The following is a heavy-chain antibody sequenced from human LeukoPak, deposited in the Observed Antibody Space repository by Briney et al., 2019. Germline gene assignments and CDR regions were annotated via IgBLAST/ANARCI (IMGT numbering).Heavy chain of an antibody. J-gene: IGHJ4*02. CDR3: ARGDYYGSGTPGY. Sequence: GGSLRLSCAASGFTFSSYSVNWVRQAPGKGLEWVSYISSSSSYIYYADSVKGRFTISRDNAKNSLYLQINSLRAEDTAVYYCARGDYYGSGTPGYWGQGTLVTVSS. CDR2: ISSSSSYI. CDR1: GFTFSSYS. V-gene: IGHV3-21*01. D-gene: IGHD3-10*01.